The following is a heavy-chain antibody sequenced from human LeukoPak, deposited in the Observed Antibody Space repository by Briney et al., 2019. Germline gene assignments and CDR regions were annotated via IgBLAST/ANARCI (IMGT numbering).Heavy chain of an antibody. CDR2: INPNSGGT. J-gene: IGHJ4*02. D-gene: IGHD3-22*01. V-gene: IGHV1-2*02. CDR3: ARGFFLYYYDSSGYSPYFDY. CDR1: GYTFTGYY. Sequence: ASVKVSCKASGYTFTGYYMHWVRQAPGQGLEWMGWINPNSGGTNYAQKFQGRVTMTRDTSISTAYMELSRLRSDDTAVYYCARGFFLYYYDSSGYSPYFDYWGQGTLVTVSS.